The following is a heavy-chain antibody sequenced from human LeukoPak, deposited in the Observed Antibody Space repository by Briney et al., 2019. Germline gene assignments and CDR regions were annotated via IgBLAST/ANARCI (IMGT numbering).Heavy chain of an antibody. J-gene: IGHJ4*02. CDR1: GGSISSYY. Sequence: PSETLSLTCTVSGGSISSYYWSWIRQPPGKGLEWIGYIYYSGSTNYNPSLKSRVTISVDTSKNQFSLKLSSVTAADTAVYYCARNDYYDSSGYCRVWGQGTLVTVSS. CDR2: IYYSGST. V-gene: IGHV4-59*08. D-gene: IGHD3-22*01. CDR3: ARNDYYDSSGYCRV.